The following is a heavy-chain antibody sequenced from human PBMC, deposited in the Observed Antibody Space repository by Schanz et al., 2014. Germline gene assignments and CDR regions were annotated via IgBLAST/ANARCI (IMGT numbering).Heavy chain of an antibody. Sequence: QVQLQESGPGLVKPSETLSLRCTFSSGSITSYYGNWIRQPAGKGLEWIGRIFASGSPTYNPSLESRVTMSVDTSKNQFSLTLTSVTAADTAVYYCATGGYGGNSWIDSWSQGTVVTVSS. D-gene: IGHD6-25*01. CDR1: SGSITSYY. J-gene: IGHJ5*01. CDR3: ATGGYGGNSWIDS. V-gene: IGHV4-4*07. CDR2: IFASGSP.